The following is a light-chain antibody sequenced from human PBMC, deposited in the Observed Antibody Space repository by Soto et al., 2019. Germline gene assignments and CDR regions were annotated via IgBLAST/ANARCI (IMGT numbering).Light chain of an antibody. J-gene: IGLJ1*01. CDR3: SSYAGTPFV. CDR1: SSDVGRYNY. Sequence: QSALTQPPSASGSPGQSVTISCTGTSSDVGRYNYVSWYQQHPGKAPKLMISEVNSRASGVPDRFSGSKSGNTASLTVSGLQAEDEADYYCSSYAGTPFVFGTGTKVTVL. CDR2: EVN. V-gene: IGLV2-8*01.